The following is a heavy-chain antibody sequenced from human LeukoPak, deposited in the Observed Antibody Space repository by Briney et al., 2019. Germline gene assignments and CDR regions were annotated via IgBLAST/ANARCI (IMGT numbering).Heavy chain of an antibody. CDR1: GFTFVDYA. V-gene: IGHV3-43*02. CDR2: ISGDGGST. CDR3: AKEGSDIVLVPAVHYVIDV. J-gene: IGHJ6*02. Sequence: GGALRLSCAASGFTFVDYAMHWVRQAPGRGLEWVSLISGDGGSTYYADSVKGRFTISRDNSKNSLYLQMNSLRTEDTGLYYCAKEGSDIVLVPAVHYVIDVWGQGTTVTVSS. D-gene: IGHD2-2*01.